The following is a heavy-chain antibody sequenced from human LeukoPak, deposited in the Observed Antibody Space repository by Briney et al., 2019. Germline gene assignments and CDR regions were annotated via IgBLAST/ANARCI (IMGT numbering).Heavy chain of an antibody. Sequence: GESLKISCKGSGYTFTTYWIGWVRQMPGKGLEWMGIIYPGDSDSTYSPSFQGQVTFSVDKSISTAYLQWSSLRASDTAMYYCATMRELDFEEYYFDSWGQGTLVIVSS. CDR2: IYPGDSDS. J-gene: IGHJ4*02. CDR1: GYTFTTYW. V-gene: IGHV5-51*01. CDR3: ATMRELDFEEYYFDS. D-gene: IGHD1-1*01.